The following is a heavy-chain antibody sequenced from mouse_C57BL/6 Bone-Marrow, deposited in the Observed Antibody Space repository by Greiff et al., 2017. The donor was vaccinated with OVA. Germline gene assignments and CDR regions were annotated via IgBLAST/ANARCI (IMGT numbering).Heavy chain of an antibody. Sequence: VKLVESDAELVKPGASVKISCKVSGYTFTDHTIHWMKQRPEQGLEWIGYIYPRDGSTKYNEKFKGKATLTADKSSSTAYMQLNSLTSEDSAVYFCARLDGSSFYFDYWGQGTTLTVSS. CDR1: GYTFTDHT. CDR3: ARLDGSSFYFDY. CDR2: IYPRDGST. V-gene: IGHV1-78*01. J-gene: IGHJ2*01. D-gene: IGHD1-1*01.